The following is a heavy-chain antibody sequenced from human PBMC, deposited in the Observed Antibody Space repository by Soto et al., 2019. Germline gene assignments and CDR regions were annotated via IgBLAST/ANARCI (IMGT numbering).Heavy chain of an antibody. D-gene: IGHD5-12*01. J-gene: IGHJ4*02. Sequence: QITVKESGLTLVKPTETLTLTCTFSGFSLSSIGMGVGWIRQPPGKALEWLALIYWDDDKRYSPSLSSRLTIPKAPSKNAVELTMTNMDPVDTATYYCARLTRGVYDSGRLWEKFDYWGQGTLVTVSS. CDR1: GFSLSSIGMG. CDR3: ARLTRGVYDSGRLWEKFDY. V-gene: IGHV2-5*02. CDR2: IYWDDDK.